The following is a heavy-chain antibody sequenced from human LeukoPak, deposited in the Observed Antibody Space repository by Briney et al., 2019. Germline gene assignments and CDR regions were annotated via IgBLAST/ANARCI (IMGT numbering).Heavy chain of an antibody. CDR1: GGSFSGYY. CDR3: ARDSLVGSTTWGNYYYYMDV. Sequence: SETLSLTCAVYGGSFSGYYWSWIRQPPGKGLEWIGEINHSGSTNYNPSLKSRVTISVDKSKNQFSLKLSSVTAADTAVYYCARDSLVGSTTWGNYYYYMDVWGNGTTVTISS. J-gene: IGHJ6*03. V-gene: IGHV4-34*01. D-gene: IGHD1-26*01. CDR2: INHSGST.